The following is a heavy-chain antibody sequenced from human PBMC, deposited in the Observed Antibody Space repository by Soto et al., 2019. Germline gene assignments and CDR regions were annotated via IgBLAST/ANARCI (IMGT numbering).Heavy chain of an antibody. CDR2: ISYDGSNK. CDR3: AKDPGPQYFDY. J-gene: IGHJ4*02. Sequence: PVGSLRLSCAASGFTFSSYGMHWVRQAPGKGLEWVAVISYDGSNKFYADSVKGRFTISRDNSKNTLYLQMNSLRAEDTAVYYCAKDPGPQYFDYWGQGTLVT. V-gene: IGHV3-30*18. CDR1: GFTFSSYG.